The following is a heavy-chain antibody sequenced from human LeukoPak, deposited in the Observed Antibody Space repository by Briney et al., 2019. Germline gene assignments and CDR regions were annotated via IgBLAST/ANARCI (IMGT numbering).Heavy chain of an antibody. CDR1: GYTLTELS. J-gene: IGHJ4*02. V-gene: IGHV1-24*01. CDR3: AIVVDRGYDWGSRY. D-gene: IGHD5-12*01. Sequence: GASVKVSCKVSGYTLTELSMHLVRQAPGKGLEWMGVFDPEDDETIYAQKFQGRVTMTEDTSIDTAYMEVSRLTSEDPAVYYCAIVVDRGYDWGSRYWGQGPLVSVSS. CDR2: FDPEDDET.